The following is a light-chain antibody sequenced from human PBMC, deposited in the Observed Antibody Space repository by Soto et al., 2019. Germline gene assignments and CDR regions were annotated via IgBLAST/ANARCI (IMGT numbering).Light chain of an antibody. CDR2: GAS. V-gene: IGKV3-20*01. CDR1: QSASSSY. CDR3: QQYGSSRIT. J-gene: IGKJ4*01. Sequence: EIVLTQSPGTLSLSPGERATLSCRASQSASSSYLAWYQQKPGQAPSLLIYGASTRATGIPDRFSGSGSGTDFTLTISRLEPEDFAVYYCQQYGSSRITFGGGTRWIS.